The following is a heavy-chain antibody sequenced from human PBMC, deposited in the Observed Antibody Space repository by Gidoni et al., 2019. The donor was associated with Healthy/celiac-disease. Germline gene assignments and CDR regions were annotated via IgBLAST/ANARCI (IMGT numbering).Heavy chain of an antibody. D-gene: IGHD3-10*01. CDR3: ARVAMVRGVIITDYWYFDL. J-gene: IGHJ2*01. CDR2: IYYSGST. Sequence: QVQLQESGPGLVKPSETLSLTCTVSGGSISSYYWSWIRQPPGKGLEWIGYIYYSGSTNYNPSLKSRVTISVDTSKNQFSLKLSSVTAADTAVYYCARVAMVRGVIITDYWYFDLWGRGTLVTVSS. CDR1: GGSISSYY. V-gene: IGHV4-59*01.